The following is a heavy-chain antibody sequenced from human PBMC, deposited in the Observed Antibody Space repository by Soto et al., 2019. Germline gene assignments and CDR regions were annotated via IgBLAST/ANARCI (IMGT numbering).Heavy chain of an antibody. CDR1: GFTFSSYG. D-gene: IGHD3-3*01. CDR2: ISYDGSNK. Sequence: GGSLRLSCAASGFTFSSYGMHWVRQAPGKGLEWVAVISYDGSNKYYADSVKGRFTISRDNSKNTLYLQMNSLRAEDTAVYYCAKQGRITIFGVVPRPGYYYGMDVWGQGTTVTVSS. V-gene: IGHV3-30*18. J-gene: IGHJ6*02. CDR3: AKQGRITIFGVVPRPGYYYGMDV.